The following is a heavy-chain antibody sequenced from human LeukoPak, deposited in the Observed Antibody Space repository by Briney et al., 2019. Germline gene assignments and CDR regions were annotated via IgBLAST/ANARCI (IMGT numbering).Heavy chain of an antibody. CDR3: ASRARARYCENALCYGGYKYFDP. D-gene: IGHD3-9*01. Sequence: SETLSLTCTVSGGSISSSSYYWGWIRQTPGKGLEFIVTIYYTGSTHYSPSLKSRVTISIDTSKNQFSLNLSSVTAADTAIYYCASRARARYCENALCYGGYKYFDPWGQGTLVTVSS. CDR2: IYYTGST. J-gene: IGHJ5*02. CDR1: GGSISSSSYY. V-gene: IGHV4-39*07.